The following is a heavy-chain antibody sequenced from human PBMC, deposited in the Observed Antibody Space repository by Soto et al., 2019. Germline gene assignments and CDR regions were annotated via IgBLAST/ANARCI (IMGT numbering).Heavy chain of an antibody. CDR1: GNSLTTFW. CDR3: ARLGLTPYAPDY. J-gene: IGHJ4*02. CDR2: IYPGDSDT. D-gene: IGHD3-9*01. Sequence: PGESLKISCKGSGNSLTTFWIAWVRQLPGKGLEWMGMIYPGDSDTRYNPSFQGQVTISADKSISAAYLQWGSLMASDTAIYYCARLGLTPYAPDYWGQGTLVTVS. V-gene: IGHV5-51*01.